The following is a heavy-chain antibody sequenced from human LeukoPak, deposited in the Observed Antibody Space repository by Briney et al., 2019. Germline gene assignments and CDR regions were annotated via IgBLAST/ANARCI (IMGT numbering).Heavy chain of an antibody. CDR3: ARIGVISSWYYFDP. V-gene: IGHV1-18*01. Sequence: ASVKVSCKASGYTFTSFGISWVRQAPGQGLEWMGWISAYNGNTDFAQNLQGRVTMTTDTSTSTAYMGLRSLRSDDTAFYYCARIGVISSWYYFDPWGQGTLVTVSS. CDR2: ISAYNGNT. J-gene: IGHJ4*02. CDR1: GYTFTSFG. D-gene: IGHD6-13*01.